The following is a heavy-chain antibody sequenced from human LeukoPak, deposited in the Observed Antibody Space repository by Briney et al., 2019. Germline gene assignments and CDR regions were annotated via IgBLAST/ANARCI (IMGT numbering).Heavy chain of an antibody. CDR2: FDPEDGET. D-gene: IGHD6-19*01. J-gene: IGHJ4*02. CDR1: GYTLTELS. Sequence: ASVKVSCKVSGYTLTELSMHWVRQAPGKGLESMGGFDPEDGETIYAQKFQGRVTMTEDTSTDTAYMELSSLRSEDTAVYYCATSGYSSGWYDRHWGQGTLVTVSS. V-gene: IGHV1-24*01. CDR3: ATSGYSSGWYDRH.